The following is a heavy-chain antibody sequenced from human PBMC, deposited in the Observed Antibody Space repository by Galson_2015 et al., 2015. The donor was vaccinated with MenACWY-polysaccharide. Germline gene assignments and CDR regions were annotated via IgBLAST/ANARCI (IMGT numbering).Heavy chain of an antibody. Sequence: PRLSCAVSGFIFSNHAMHWVRQAPGKGLEWVGVISYDGINKYYADSVKGRITISRDDSQNTLFLQLNSLRAEDTAVYYCARDASPLGRYFDSKGWDYWGQGSLVTVSS. V-gene: IGHV3-30-3*01. CDR3: ARDASPLGRYFDSKGWDY. J-gene: IGHJ4*02. D-gene: IGHD3-9*01. CDR1: GFIFSNHA. CDR2: ISYDGINK.